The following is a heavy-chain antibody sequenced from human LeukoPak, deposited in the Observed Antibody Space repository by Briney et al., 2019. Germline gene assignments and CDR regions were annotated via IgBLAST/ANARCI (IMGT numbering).Heavy chain of an antibody. CDR2: ISAYNGNT. CDR1: GYTFTSYG. J-gene: IGHJ4*02. D-gene: IGHD6-13*01. V-gene: IGHV1-18*01. CDR3: ARGDPIAAAGTTSSDY. Sequence: ASVKVSCKASGYTFTSYGISWVRQAPGQGLEWIGWISAYNGNTNYAQKLQGRVTMTTDTSTSTAYMELRSLRSDDTAVYYCARGDPIAAAGTTSSDYWGQGTLLTVSS.